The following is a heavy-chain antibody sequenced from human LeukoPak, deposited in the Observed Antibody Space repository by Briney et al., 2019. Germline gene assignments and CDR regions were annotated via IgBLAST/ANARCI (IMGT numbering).Heavy chain of an antibody. D-gene: IGHD1-26*01. J-gene: IGHJ3*02. CDR3: AKDSGSYLPHDAFDI. CDR2: IIGSGGST. CDR1: GFSFSSYA. Sequence: GGSLRLSCAAAGFSFSSYAMSWVRHAPGGGLGWVSDIIGSGGSTYNADSVKGRFTLSRDNSKNTLYLQMNSRRAEDTVVYYGAKDSGSYLPHDAFDIWGQGTMVTVSS. V-gene: IGHV3-23*01.